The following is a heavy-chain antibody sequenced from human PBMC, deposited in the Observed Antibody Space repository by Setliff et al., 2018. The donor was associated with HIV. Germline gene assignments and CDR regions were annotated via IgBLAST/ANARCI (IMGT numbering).Heavy chain of an antibody. Sequence: PGESLKISCKGSGYSFTNYLIGWVRQMPGKGLEWMGIIYPGDSDTRYSPSFRGQVTISADKSINAAYLQWSSLKASDTAMYYYASWELQTGRGAFDVWGQGTMVTVSS. CDR2: IYPGDSDT. CDR3: ASWELQTGRGAFDV. CDR1: GYSFTNYL. V-gene: IGHV5-51*01. J-gene: IGHJ3*01. D-gene: IGHD1-7*01.